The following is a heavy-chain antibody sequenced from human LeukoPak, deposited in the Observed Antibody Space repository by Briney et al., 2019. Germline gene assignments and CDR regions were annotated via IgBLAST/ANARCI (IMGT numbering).Heavy chain of an antibody. J-gene: IGHJ4*02. Sequence: EASVKVSCKASGYTFTSYDTNWVRQATGQGLGWMEWMNPNSGNTGYAQKFQGRVTMTRNTSISTAYMELSSLRSEDTAVYYCAIDFWSGTKTDYWGQGTLVTVSS. V-gene: IGHV1-8*01. CDR1: GYTFTSYD. CDR2: MNPNSGNT. CDR3: AIDFWSGTKTDY. D-gene: IGHD3-3*01.